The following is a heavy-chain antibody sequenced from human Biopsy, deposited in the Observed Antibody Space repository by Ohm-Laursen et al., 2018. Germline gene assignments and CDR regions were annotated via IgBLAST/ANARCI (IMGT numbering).Heavy chain of an antibody. D-gene: IGHD4-11*01. CDR3: ARDSGILNYGNFKYYHYYGMDV. J-gene: IGHJ6*02. Sequence: SDTLSLTCNVSGGDINNYYWSWIRQPAGKGLEWIGRIYPGGSTNHNPSLKSRVAISVDTSRNQVSLTLSSVTAADTAVYYCARDSGILNYGNFKYYHYYGMDVWGQGTKVTVSS. CDR2: IYPGGST. V-gene: IGHV4-4*07. CDR1: GGDINNYY.